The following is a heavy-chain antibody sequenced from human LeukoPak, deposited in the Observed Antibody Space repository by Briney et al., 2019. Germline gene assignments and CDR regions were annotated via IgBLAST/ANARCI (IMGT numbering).Heavy chain of an antibody. CDR1: GFTVSSNY. CDR2: IYSGGST. V-gene: IGHV3-66*02. Sequence: GGSLRLSCAASGFTVSSNYMSWVRQAPGKGLEWVSVIYSGGSTYYADSVKGRFTISRDNSKNTLLFQMNSLRAEDTAVYYCARFLRSSGWYRGYWGQGTLVTVSS. J-gene: IGHJ4*02. D-gene: IGHD6-19*01. CDR3: ARFLRSSGWYRGY.